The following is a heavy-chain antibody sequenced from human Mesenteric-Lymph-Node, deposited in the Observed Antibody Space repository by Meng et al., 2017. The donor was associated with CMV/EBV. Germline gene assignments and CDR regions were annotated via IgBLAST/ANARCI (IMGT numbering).Heavy chain of an antibody. Sequence: GESLKISCAASGFTFSTYGMHWVRQAPGKGLEWVAVIWYDESKTYYADSVKGRFTISRDNSRKMVYLQMNSLRAEDTAVYYCAKDAAGWLVYYFDYWGQGTRVTVSS. J-gene: IGHJ4*02. CDR2: IWYDESKT. CDR3: AKDAAGWLVYYFDY. V-gene: IGHV3-33*06. CDR1: GFTFSTYG. D-gene: IGHD6-19*01.